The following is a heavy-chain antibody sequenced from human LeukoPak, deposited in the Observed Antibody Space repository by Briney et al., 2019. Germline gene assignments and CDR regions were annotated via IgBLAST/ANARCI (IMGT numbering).Heavy chain of an antibody. CDR1: GGSISSYY. D-gene: IGHD3-3*01. J-gene: IGHJ4*02. CDR2: IYYRGST. V-gene: IGHV4-59*01. CDR3: ARGSYDFSGYFDY. Sequence: PSETLSLTCTVSGGSISSYYWSWIRQPPGKGLEWIGYIYYRGSTNYNPSLKSRVTISVDTSKNQFSLKLSSVTAADTAVYYCARGSYDFSGYFDYWGQGTLVTVSS.